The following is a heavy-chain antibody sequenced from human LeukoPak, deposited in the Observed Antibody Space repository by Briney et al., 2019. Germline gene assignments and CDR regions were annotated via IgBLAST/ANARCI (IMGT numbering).Heavy chain of an antibody. J-gene: IGHJ4*02. CDR2: ISAYSGYT. CDR1: GYTFTNYG. Sequence: ASVKVSCKASGYTFTNYGISWVRQAPGQGLEWMGWISAYSGYTHYAQKIQGRVTVTTEASTSTAYMELRSLTSYDAAVYYCARDAVSTTTAGGIDYWGQGTLVTVSS. CDR3: ARDAVSTTTAGGIDY. D-gene: IGHD5/OR15-5a*01. V-gene: IGHV1-18*01.